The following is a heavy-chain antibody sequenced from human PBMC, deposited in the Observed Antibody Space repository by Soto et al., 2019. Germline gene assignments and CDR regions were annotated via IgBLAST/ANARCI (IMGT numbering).Heavy chain of an antibody. CDR2: IYYSGST. CDR1: GGSISSGSYY. CDR3: ARDVLRYFDWLSYRDY. Sequence: SETLSLTCTISGGSISSGSYYWGWIRQPPGKGLEWIGSIYYSGSTYYNPSLKSRVTISVDTSKNQFSLKLSSVTAADTAVYYCARDVLRYFDWLSYRDYWGQGTLVTFS. J-gene: IGHJ4*02. D-gene: IGHD3-9*01. V-gene: IGHV4-39*01.